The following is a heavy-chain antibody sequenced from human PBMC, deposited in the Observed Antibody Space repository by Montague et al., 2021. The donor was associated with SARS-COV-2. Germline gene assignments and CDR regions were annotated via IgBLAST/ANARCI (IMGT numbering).Heavy chain of an antibody. CDR2: IYYSGST. V-gene: IGHV4-39*07. J-gene: IGHJ3*02. CDR1: GGSISSSSYY. CDR3: AGKSITMVQGVIMGAFDI. D-gene: IGHD3-10*01. Sequence: SETLSLTCTVSGGSISSSSYYWGWIRQPPGKGLEWIGSIYYSGSTYYNPSLKSRVTISVDTSKNQSSLKLSSVTAADTAVYYCAGKSITMVQGVIMGAFDIWGQGTMVTVSS.